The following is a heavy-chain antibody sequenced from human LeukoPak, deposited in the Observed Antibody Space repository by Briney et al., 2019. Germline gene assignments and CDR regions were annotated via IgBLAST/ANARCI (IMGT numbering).Heavy chain of an antibody. J-gene: IGHJ4*02. CDR1: GGSISSYY. V-gene: IGHV4-59*01. CDR3: ARESWDTKVRGAVFDQ. D-gene: IGHD3-10*01. Sequence: PSETLSLTCTVSGGSISSYYWTWIRQPPGKGLEWIGYIYHSGFTNYNPSLKNRITISVDTSRNQFSLKLSSVSAADTAVYYCARESWDTKVRGAVFDQWGQGTLVTVSS. CDR2: IYHSGFT.